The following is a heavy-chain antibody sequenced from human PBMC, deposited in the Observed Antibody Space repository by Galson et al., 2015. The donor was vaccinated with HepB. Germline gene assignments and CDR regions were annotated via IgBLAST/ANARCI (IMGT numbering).Heavy chain of an antibody. Sequence: CKASGGTFSSYAISWVRQAPGQGLEWMGGIIPIFGTANYAQKFQGRVTITADKSTSTAYMELSSLRSEDTAVYYCARDLQRYSSSTTGFDYWGQGTLVTVSS. CDR3: ARDLQRYSSSTTGFDY. CDR2: IIPIFGTA. CDR1: GGTFSSYA. V-gene: IGHV1-69*06. J-gene: IGHJ4*02. D-gene: IGHD6-13*01.